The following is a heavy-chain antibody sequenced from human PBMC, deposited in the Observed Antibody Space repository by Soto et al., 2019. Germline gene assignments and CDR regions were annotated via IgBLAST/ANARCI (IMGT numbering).Heavy chain of an antibody. CDR2: IYHTGRT. V-gene: IGHV4-38-2*02. D-gene: IGHD6-19*01. CDR1: DYAINNGYY. Sequence: PSETLSLTCTVFDYAINNGYYWGWIRQPPGKGLEWIGSIYHTGRTYYSPSLESRVTMSVDTSNNQFSLKLRSVTAADTAVYYCARDRGARDSGWYDVPDFWGRGTLVTVSS. CDR3: ARDRGARDSGWYDVPDF. J-gene: IGHJ4*02.